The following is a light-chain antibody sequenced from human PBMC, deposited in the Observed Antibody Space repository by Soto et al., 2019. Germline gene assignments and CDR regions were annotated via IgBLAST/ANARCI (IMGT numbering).Light chain of an antibody. Sequence: EIVITQSPPSLSLAALEIATLSCRASQSVSNNLAWYQQKPGQAPRLLIYGASTRATGLPASFSGSGSGTEFTLTISSLQSEDFAVYYCQQYDKWPGAFGQGTKVDIK. J-gene: IGKJ1*01. CDR2: GAS. CDR3: QQYDKWPGA. V-gene: IGKV3-15*01. CDR1: QSVSNN.